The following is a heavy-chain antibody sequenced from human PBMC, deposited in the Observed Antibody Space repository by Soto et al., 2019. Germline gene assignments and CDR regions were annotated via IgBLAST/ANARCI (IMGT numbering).Heavy chain of an antibody. D-gene: IGHD3-3*02. J-gene: IGHJ5*02. V-gene: IGHV4-39*01. CDR3: SSPKIALYNWFDP. CDR1: GGSISSSSYY. Sequence: TSETLSLTCTVSGGSISSSSYYWGWIRQPPGKGLEWIGSIYYSGSTYYNPSLKSRVTISVDTSKNQFSLKLSSVTAADTAVYYGSSPKIALYNWFDPWGQGTLVPVSS. CDR2: IYYSGST.